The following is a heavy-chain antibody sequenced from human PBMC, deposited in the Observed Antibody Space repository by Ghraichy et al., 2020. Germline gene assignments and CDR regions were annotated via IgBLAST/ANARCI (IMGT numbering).Heavy chain of an antibody. V-gene: IGHV3-48*02. D-gene: IGHD6-13*01. J-gene: IGHJ4*02. CDR1: GFTFSSYS. Sequence: GGSLRLSCAASGFTFSSYSMNWVRQAPGKGLEWVSYISSSSSTIYYADSVKGRFTISRDNAKNSLYLQMNSLRDEDTAVYYCATWQQLGNYYFDYWGQGTLVTVSS. CDR2: ISSSSSTI. CDR3: ATWQQLGNYYFDY.